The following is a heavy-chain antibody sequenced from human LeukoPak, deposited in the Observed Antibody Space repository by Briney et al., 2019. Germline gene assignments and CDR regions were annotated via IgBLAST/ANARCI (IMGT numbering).Heavy chain of an antibody. CDR3: AATGGQLLPTLTFDY. J-gene: IGHJ4*02. Sequence: GGSLRLSCAASGFTFSSFWMTWVRQAPEKGLEWVANIKEDGSEKYYVNSVKGRFTISRDNAKNSLYLQMNSLRAEDTAVYYCAATGGQLLPTLTFDYWGQGTLVTVSS. D-gene: IGHD3-22*01. V-gene: IGHV3-7*01. CDR2: IKEDGSEK. CDR1: GFTFSSFW.